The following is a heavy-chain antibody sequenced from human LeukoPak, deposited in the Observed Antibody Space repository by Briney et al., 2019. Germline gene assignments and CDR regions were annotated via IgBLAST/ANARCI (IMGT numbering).Heavy chain of an antibody. J-gene: IGHJ4*02. D-gene: IGHD2-15*01. V-gene: IGHV3-23*01. CDR3: ATGGYCSGGSCYLFDY. CDR2: VSGSGGST. Sequence: GGSLRLSCAASGFTFSSYAMSWVRQAPGKGLEWVSAVSGSGGSTYYADSVKGRFTISRDNSKNTLYLQMNSLRAEDTAVYYCATGGYCSGGSCYLFDYWGQGTLVTVSS. CDR1: GFTFSSYA.